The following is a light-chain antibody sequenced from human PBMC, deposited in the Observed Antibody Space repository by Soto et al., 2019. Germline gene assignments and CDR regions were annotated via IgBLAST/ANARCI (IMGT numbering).Light chain of an antibody. V-gene: IGKV2-28*01. CDR1: QSLLHSIGYNY. Sequence: IVLTQSPLSLPVTPGEPASISCRSSQSLLHSIGYNYVDWYLQKPGQSPQLLIYLVSNRASGVPERFSGSGSGTDFTLKISRVEAEDVGHYYCMQALQTPLTFGQGTRLEIK. J-gene: IGKJ5*01. CDR3: MQALQTPLT. CDR2: LVS.